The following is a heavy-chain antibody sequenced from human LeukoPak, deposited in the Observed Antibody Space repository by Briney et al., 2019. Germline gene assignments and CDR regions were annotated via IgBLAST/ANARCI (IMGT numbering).Heavy chain of an antibody. CDR3: XXAHCNXGXFSVSYFDY. CDR1: GFIFSRYA. CDR2: ISYDGSKK. J-gene: IGHJ4*02. Sequence: PGGSLRLSCAASGFIFSRYAMHWVRQAPGEGLEWVALISYDGSKKYYADSVKGRFTISRDNSKNTLYLQMNSLRAEDTAGYYXXXAHCNXGXFSVSYFDYXGQGTLVTVSS. D-gene: IGHD2/OR15-2a*01. V-gene: IGHV3-30*04.